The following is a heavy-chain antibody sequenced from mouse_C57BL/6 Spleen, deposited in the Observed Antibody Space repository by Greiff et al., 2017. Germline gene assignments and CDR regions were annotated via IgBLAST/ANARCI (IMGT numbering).Heavy chain of an antibody. Sequence: QVQLQQPGAELVKPGASVKVSCKASGYTFTSYWMHWVKQRPGQGLEWIGRIHPSDSDTNYNKKFKGKATLTVDKSSSTAYMQLSSLTSKDSAVYNCAIEDSCGYYFDYWGKGTTLTVAS. D-gene: IGHD3-3*01. CDR1: GYTFTSYW. CDR2: IHPSDSDT. CDR3: AIEDSCGYYFDY. J-gene: IGHJ2*01. V-gene: IGHV1-74*01.